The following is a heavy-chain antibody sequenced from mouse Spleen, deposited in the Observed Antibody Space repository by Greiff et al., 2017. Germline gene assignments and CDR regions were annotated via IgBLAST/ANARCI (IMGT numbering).Heavy chain of an antibody. Sequence: VQLQQSGPELVKPGASVKLSCKASGYTFTSYDINWVKQRPGQGLEWIGWIYPRDGSTKYNEKFKGKATLTVDTSSSTAYMELHSLTSEDSAVYFCATMITTTGDYAMDYWGQGTSVTVSS. J-gene: IGHJ4*01. V-gene: IGHV1-85*01. CDR2: IYPRDGST. D-gene: IGHD2-4*01. CDR3: ATMITTTGDYAMDY. CDR1: GYTFTSYD.